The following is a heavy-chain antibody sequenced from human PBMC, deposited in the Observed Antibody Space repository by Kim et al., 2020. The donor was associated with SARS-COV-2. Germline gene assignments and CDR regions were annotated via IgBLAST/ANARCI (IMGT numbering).Heavy chain of an antibody. CDR3: ATQLGIAVAGTFDY. Sequence: SETLSLTCTVSGGSISSSSYYWGWIRQPPGKGLEWIGSIYYSGSTYYNPSLKRRVTISVDTSKNQFSLKLSSVTAADTAVYYCATQLGIAVAGTFDYWGQGTLVTVSS. D-gene: IGHD6-19*01. V-gene: IGHV4-39*01. CDR2: IYYSGST. J-gene: IGHJ4*02. CDR1: GGSISSSSYY.